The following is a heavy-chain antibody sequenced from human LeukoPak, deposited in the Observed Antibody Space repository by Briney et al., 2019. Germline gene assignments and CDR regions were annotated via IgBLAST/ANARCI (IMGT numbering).Heavy chain of an antibody. Sequence: GRSLRLSCGASGFTFSRYAMNCVRQAPGQGVEWVAIISYGGNNQYYAESVKGRFTISRDNTKNTVYLQMNSLRPEDTAVYYCARAHDSSGYYYYFDYWGQGALVTVSS. V-gene: IGHV3-30-3*01. J-gene: IGHJ4*02. CDR1: GFTFSRYA. CDR3: ARAHDSSGYYYYFDY. D-gene: IGHD3-22*01. CDR2: ISYGGNNQ.